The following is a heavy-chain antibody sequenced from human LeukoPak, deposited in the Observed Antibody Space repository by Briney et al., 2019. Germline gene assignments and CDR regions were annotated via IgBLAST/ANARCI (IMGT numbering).Heavy chain of an antibody. CDR3: ARGDGYNYWYAFDI. D-gene: IGHD5-24*01. CDR1: GFTFSSYS. J-gene: IGHJ3*02. V-gene: IGHV3-21*01. Sequence: GGSLRLSCAASGFTFSSYSMNWVRQAPGKGLEWVSSISSSSSYIYYADSVKGRFTISRDNAKNSLYLQMNSLRAEDTAVYYCARGDGYNYWYAFDIWGQGTMVTVSS. CDR2: ISSSSSYI.